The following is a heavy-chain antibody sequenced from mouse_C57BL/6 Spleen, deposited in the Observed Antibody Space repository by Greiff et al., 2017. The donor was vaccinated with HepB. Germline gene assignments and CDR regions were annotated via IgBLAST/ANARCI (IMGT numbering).Heavy chain of an antibody. V-gene: IGHV1-54*01. CDR1: GYAFTNYL. Sequence: VQLQQSGAELVRPGTSVKVSCKASGYAFTNYLIEWVKQRPGQGLEWIGVINPGSGGTNYNEKFKGKATLTADKSSSTAYMQLSSLTSEDSAVYFCARNGGYWYFAVWGTGTTVTVSS. CDR3: ARNGGYWYFAV. J-gene: IGHJ1*03. CDR2: INPGSGGT.